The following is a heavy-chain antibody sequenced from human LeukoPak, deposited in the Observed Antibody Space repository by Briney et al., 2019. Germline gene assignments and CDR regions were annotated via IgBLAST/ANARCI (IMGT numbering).Heavy chain of an antibody. CDR3: ASAPTAYDYEVLDYYKDV. CDR2: LNFDGSTT. CDR1: GFTFSRYW. D-gene: IGHD4-17*01. V-gene: IGHV3-74*01. Sequence: GGSLRLSCAASGFTFSRYWMHWVRHAPGKGLEWVSRLNFDGSTTSYADSVRGRFPISRDNAKNTLYLQMNSLKPEDKAVYYCASAPTAYDYEVLDYYKDVWGKGTTVTVSS. J-gene: IGHJ6*03.